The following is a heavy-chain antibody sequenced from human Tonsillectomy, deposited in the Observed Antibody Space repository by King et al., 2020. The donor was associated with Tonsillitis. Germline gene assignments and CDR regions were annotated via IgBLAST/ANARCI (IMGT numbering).Heavy chain of an antibody. Sequence: VQLVESGAEVIKPGESLKISCKGSGYTFTNYWTAWVRQMPGKGLEWMGIVWPGDSDTRYSPSFQGQVTISVDKSISTAYLQWSTLRASDTAMYYCARAQLGYVSGWYYFDSGGQGTLVTVSS. CDR3: ARAQLGYVSGWYYFDS. J-gene: IGHJ4*02. CDR2: VWPGDSDT. CDR1: GYTFTNYW. D-gene: IGHD6-19*01. V-gene: IGHV5-51*03.